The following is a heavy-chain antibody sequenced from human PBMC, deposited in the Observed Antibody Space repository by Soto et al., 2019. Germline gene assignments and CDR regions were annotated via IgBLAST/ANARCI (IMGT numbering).Heavy chain of an antibody. V-gene: IGHV1-18*01. Sequence: QVQLVQSGGEVKKPGASVKVSCKASGNTFMSYGFSWVQQAPGQGLEWMGWISAYNGKTDYAQKVQDRVIMTRDTVTSTVYMELTSLTSDDTAVYFCARHGVGSFWYFDIWGRGTLVSVSS. CDR3: ARHGVGSFWYFDI. D-gene: IGHD1-26*01. CDR1: GNTFMSYG. J-gene: IGHJ2*01. CDR2: ISAYNGKT.